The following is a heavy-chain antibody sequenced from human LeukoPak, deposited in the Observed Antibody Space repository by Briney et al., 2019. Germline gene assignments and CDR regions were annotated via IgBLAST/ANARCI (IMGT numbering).Heavy chain of an antibody. Sequence: GGSLRLSCAASGFAFSNFPMSWVRQAPGKGLEWVSTIGGGGDKKFYADSVKGRFIISRDNSENTLSLQMNSLRAEDTAAYYCASLWFGESNWGQGTLVTVSS. J-gene: IGHJ4*02. CDR1: GFAFSNFP. CDR3: ASLWFGESN. V-gene: IGHV3-23*01. D-gene: IGHD3-10*01. CDR2: IGGGGDKK.